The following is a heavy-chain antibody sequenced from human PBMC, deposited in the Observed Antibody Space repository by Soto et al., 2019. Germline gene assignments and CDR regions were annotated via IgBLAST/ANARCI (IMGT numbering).Heavy chain of an antibody. V-gene: IGHV3-30-3*01. D-gene: IGHD1-26*01. CDR1: GFTFSSYA. J-gene: IGHJ4*02. Sequence: GGSLRLSCAASGFTFSSYAMHWVRQAPGKGLEWVAVISYDGSNKYYADSVKGRFTISRDNSKNTLYLQMNSLRAEDTAVYYCARETSDYADYWGQGTLVTVSS. CDR3: ARETSDYADY. CDR2: ISYDGSNK.